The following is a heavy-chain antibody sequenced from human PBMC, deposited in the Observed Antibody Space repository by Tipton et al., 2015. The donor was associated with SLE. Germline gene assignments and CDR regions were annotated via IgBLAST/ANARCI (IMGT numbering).Heavy chain of an antibody. CDR3: ARLPTAFVRPAALPYYYYGMDV. J-gene: IGHJ6*02. D-gene: IGHD2-2*01. Sequence: TLSLTCTVSGGSISSHYWSWIRQPPGKGLEWIGEINHSGSTNYNPSLKSRVTISVDTSKNQFTLKLSSVTAADTAVYYCARLPTAFVRPAALPYYYYGMDVWGQGTTVTVSS. V-gene: IGHV4-34*01. CDR2: INHSGST. CDR1: GGSISSHY.